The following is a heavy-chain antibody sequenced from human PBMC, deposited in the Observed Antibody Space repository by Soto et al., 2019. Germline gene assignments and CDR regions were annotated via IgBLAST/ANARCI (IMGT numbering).Heavy chain of an antibody. D-gene: IGHD1-26*01. CDR2: ISGSGGST. V-gene: IGHV3-23*01. CDR3: AKVVGATYGEYFQH. Sequence: GGSLRLSCAASGFTFSSYAMSWVHQAPGKGLEWVSAISGSGGSTYYADSVKGRFTISRDNSKNTLYLQMNSLRAEDTAVYYCAKVVGATYGEYFQHWGQGTLVTVSS. J-gene: IGHJ1*01. CDR1: GFTFSSYA.